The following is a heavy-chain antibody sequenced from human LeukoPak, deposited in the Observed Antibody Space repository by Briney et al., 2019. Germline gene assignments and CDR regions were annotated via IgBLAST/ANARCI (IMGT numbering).Heavy chain of an antibody. D-gene: IGHD3-10*01. CDR1: EFSVGSNY. V-gene: IGHV3-66*01. CDR3: ARDPYYGSGSYYPYFDY. J-gene: IGHJ4*02. Sequence: GGSLRLSCAAPEFSVGSNYMTWVRQAPGKGLEWVSLIYSGRSTYYADSVKGRFTISRDNSTDTLYLQMNSLRAEDTAVYYCARDPYYGSGSYYPYFDYWGPGTLVTVSS. CDR2: IYSGRST.